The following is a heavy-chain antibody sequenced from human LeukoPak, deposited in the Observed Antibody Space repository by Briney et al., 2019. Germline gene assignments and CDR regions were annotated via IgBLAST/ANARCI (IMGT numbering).Heavy chain of an antibody. D-gene: IGHD6-13*01. V-gene: IGHV3-21*01. J-gene: IGHJ4*02. CDR1: GFTFSSYS. CDR3: ASIPSRKQLVDY. Sequence: GGSLRLSCAASGFTFSSYSMNWVRQAPGKGLEWVSSISSSSSYIYYADSVKGRFTISRDNAKSSVYLQMNSLRAEDTAVYYCASIPSRKQLVDYWGQGTLVTVSS. CDR2: ISSSSSYI.